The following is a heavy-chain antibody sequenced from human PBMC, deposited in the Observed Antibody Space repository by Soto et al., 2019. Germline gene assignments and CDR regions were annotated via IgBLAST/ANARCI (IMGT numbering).Heavy chain of an antibody. CDR1: GYTFTSYG. Sequence: PVKGSCKASGYTFTSYGISWVRQAPGQGLEWMGWVSAYNGNTNFAQKLQGRGTMTTDTSPSTAYTELRRLRSDEKAVYYCERSWNIWFGELLSQNWLDPWGQGNLVTVSS. V-gene: IGHV1-18*01. CDR3: ERSWNIWFGELLSQNWLDP. D-gene: IGHD3-10*01. J-gene: IGHJ5*02. CDR2: VSAYNGNT.